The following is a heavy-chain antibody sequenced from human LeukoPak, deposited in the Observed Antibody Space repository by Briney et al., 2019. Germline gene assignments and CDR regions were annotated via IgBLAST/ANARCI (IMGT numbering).Heavy chain of an antibody. CDR3: ARSCSGGSCPFDY. J-gene: IGHJ4*02. CDR2: INSDGSST. D-gene: IGHD2-15*01. CDR1: GFTFSSYW. Sequence: PGRSLRLSCAASGFTFSSYWMHWVRQAPGKGLVWVSRINSDGSSTSYADSVKGRFTISRDNAKNTLYLQMNSLRAEDTAVYYCARSCSGGSCPFDYWGQGTLVTVSS. V-gene: IGHV3-74*01.